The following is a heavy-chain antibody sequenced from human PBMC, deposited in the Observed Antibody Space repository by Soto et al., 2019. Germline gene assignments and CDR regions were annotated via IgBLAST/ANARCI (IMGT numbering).Heavy chain of an antibody. CDR2: ISADNGNT. V-gene: IGHV1-18*04. D-gene: IGHD3-22*01. CDR1: GYTFTSYG. Sequence: WASVKVSCKASGYTFTSYGISWVRQAPGQGLEWMGWISADNGNTNYAQKLQGRVTMTTDTSTSTAYMELSSLISYDTAVYYCARDSSGYAYYYYGMDVWRQGTTDTVSS. J-gene: IGHJ6*02. CDR3: ARDSSGYAYYYYGMDV.